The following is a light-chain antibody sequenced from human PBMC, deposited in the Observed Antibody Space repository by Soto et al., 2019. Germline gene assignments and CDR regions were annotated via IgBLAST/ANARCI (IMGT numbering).Light chain of an antibody. Sequence: IQLTQSPSSLSASVGDRVTITCRASQGIRSYLAWYQQTPGKAPKLLIYAASTLQSGVPSRFSGSGSGTDFTLTISSLQPEDFATYYCQQLNSYPLTFGGGTKVEIK. CDR1: QGIRSY. CDR2: AAS. J-gene: IGKJ4*01. V-gene: IGKV1-9*01. CDR3: QQLNSYPLT.